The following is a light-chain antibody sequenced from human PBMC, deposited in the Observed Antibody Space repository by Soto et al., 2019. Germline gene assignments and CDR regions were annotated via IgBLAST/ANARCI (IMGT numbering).Light chain of an antibody. CDR3: QQYGSSGT. CDR2: GAS. Sequence: EIVLTQSPGTLSLSPGERATLSCRASQSLRNNYLAWYQQKPGQAPRLFIYGASNRATGIPDRFSGSGSGTDFTLTISRLEPEDFAVYYCQQYGSSGTLGQGTKVDIK. J-gene: IGKJ1*01. V-gene: IGKV3-20*01. CDR1: QSLRNNY.